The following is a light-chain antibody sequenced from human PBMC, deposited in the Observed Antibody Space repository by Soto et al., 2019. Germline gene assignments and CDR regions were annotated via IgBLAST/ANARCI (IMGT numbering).Light chain of an antibody. Sequence: DFQMTQSPSTLSASVGDRVTITCRASQTISSWLAWYQQKPGKAPKLLIYKASTLKSGVPSRFSGSGSGTEFTLTISSLQPEDSATYYCQQAYSTPWTFGQGTKVDI. CDR1: QTISSW. V-gene: IGKV1-5*03. CDR2: KAS. CDR3: QQAYSTPWT. J-gene: IGKJ1*01.